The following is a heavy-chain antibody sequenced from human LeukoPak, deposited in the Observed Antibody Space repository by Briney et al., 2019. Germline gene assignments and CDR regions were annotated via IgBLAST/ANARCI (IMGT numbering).Heavy chain of an antibody. J-gene: IGHJ4*02. Sequence: SETLSLTCAVYGGSFSGHYWSWIRQPPGKGLEWIGEINHSGSTNYNPSLKSRVTISVDTSKNQFSLKLSSVTAADTAVYYCARGRGYYDSSGYYYVRRYFDYWGQGTLVTVSS. D-gene: IGHD3-22*01. CDR2: INHSGST. V-gene: IGHV4-34*01. CDR1: GGSFSGHY. CDR3: ARGRGYYDSSGYYYVRRYFDY.